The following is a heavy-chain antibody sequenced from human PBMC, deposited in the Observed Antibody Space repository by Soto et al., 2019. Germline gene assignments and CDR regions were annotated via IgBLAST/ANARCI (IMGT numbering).Heavy chain of an antibody. Sequence: PSETLSLTCSVSGDSIGSSTNYWGWIRQPPGKGLEWIGTIYHSGNTYYNPTLKSRVAISVDMSKNQFSLRLSSVTAADTAVYYCARHEWLQLWLVTEYWGQGALVTVSS. CDR3: ARHEWLQLWLVTEY. CDR1: GDSIGSSTNY. D-gene: IGHD5-18*01. CDR2: IYHSGNT. J-gene: IGHJ4*02. V-gene: IGHV4-39*01.